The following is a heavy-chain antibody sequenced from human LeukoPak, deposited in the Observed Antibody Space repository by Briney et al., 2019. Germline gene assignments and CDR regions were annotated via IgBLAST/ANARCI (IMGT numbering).Heavy chain of an antibody. J-gene: IGHJ4*02. CDR1: GYTFTSYG. CDR2: INPSGGST. D-gene: IGHD3-3*01. Sequence: ASVKVSCKASGYTFTSYGISWVRQAPGQGLEWMGIINPSGGSTSYAQKFQGRVTMTRDTSTSTVYMELSSLRSEDTAVYYCARERALRPFFGVVPGGYWGQGTLVTVSS. CDR3: ARERALRPFFGVVPGGY. V-gene: IGHV1-46*01.